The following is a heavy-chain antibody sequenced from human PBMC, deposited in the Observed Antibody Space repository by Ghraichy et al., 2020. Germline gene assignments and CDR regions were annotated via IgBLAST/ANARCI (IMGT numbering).Heavy chain of an antibody. CDR1: RYNFTSYD. CDR2: MNPNSGNT. J-gene: IGHJ2*01. Sequence: ASVKVSCKTSRYNFTSYDINWVRQATGQGLEWMGWMNPNSGNTGYAQKFQGRVTMTRNTSISTAYMELSSLRSEDTAVYYCASYRSRSYYDFWSGYVAFDLWGRGILVTVSS. CDR3: ASYRSRSYYDFWSGYVAFDL. V-gene: IGHV1-8*01. D-gene: IGHD3-3*01.